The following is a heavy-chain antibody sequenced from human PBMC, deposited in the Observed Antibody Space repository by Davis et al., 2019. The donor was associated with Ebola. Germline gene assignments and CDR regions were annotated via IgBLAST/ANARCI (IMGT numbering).Heavy chain of an antibody. CDR1: GFSFSSYA. CDR3: ARDNWVAGESCDY. Sequence: GGSLRLSCPASGFSFSSYAMHWVRQAPGKGLEWVAVISYDGSNKYYADSVKGRFTISRDNSKNTLYLQINSLRAEDTAVYYCARDNWVAGESCDYWGQGTLVTVSS. V-gene: IGHV3-30-3*01. J-gene: IGHJ4*02. CDR2: ISYDGSNK. D-gene: IGHD6-19*01.